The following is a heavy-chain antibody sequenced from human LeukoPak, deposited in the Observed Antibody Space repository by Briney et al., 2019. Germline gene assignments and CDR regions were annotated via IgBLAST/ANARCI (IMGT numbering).Heavy chain of an antibody. CDR3: ARGREVRGVMFDY. J-gene: IGHJ4*02. D-gene: IGHD3-10*01. CDR1: GGSISSYY. CDR2: IYYSGST. Sequence: PSETLSLTCTVSGGSISSYYWSWIRQPPGKGLEWIGYIYYSGSTNYNPSLKSRVTISVDTSKNQFSLKLSSVTAADTAVYYCARGREVRGVMFDYWGQGTLVTVSS. V-gene: IGHV4-59*01.